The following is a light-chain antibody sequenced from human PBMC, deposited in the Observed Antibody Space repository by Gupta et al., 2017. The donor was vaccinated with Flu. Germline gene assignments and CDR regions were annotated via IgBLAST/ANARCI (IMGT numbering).Light chain of an antibody. CDR1: SSDVGGYNY. CDR2: EVS. V-gene: IGLV2-14*01. J-gene: IGLJ2*01. CDR3: SSYTSSSPLVV. Sequence: QSALTQPASVSGSPGQSITISCTGTSSDVGGYNYVSWYQQHPGKAPKLMIYEVSNRPSGVSNRFSGSKSGNTASPTISVLQAEDEAEDYCSSYTSSSPLVVFGGGTKLT.